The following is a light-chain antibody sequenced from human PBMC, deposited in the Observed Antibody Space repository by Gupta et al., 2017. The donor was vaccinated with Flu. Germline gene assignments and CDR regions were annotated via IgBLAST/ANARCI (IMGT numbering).Light chain of an antibody. J-gene: IGLJ2*01. CDR3: STYISSSTVV. CDR1: SSDIGSYKY. V-gene: IGLV2-14*01. CDR2: EVT. Sequence: QSALTQPASVSGSPGQSITISCTGSSSDIGSYKYVSWYQQHPGKAPQLVIYEVTIRPAGVSNRFSGSKSGNTASLTISGLQAEDEAEYYCSTYISSSTVVFGGGTKLTVL.